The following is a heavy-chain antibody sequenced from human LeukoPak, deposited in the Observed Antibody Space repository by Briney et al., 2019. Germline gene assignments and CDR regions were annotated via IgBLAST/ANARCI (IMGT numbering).Heavy chain of an antibody. CDR1: GFTFSRYA. CDR2: ITGSGSST. Sequence: GGSLRLSCAAPGFTFSRYAMTWVRQAPGKGLEWVSSITGSGSSTYYADSVKGRFTISRDNSKNTLYLQMNSLRGEDTAVYYCAKSSSSPLYWGQGTLVTVSS. J-gene: IGHJ4*02. CDR3: AKSSSSPLY. D-gene: IGHD6-6*01. V-gene: IGHV3-23*01.